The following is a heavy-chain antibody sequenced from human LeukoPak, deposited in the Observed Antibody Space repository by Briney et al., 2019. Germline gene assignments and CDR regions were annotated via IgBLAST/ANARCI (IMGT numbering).Heavy chain of an antibody. V-gene: IGHV3-11*04. CDR1: GFTFSDYY. J-gene: IGHJ4*02. Sequence: GGSLRLSCAASGFTFSDYYMSWIRQAPGKGLEWVSYISSSGSTIYYADSVKGRFTISRDNAKNSLYLQMNSLRAEDTAVYYCARTLVYYDFWSGFDYWGQGTLVTVSS. D-gene: IGHD3-3*01. CDR2: ISSSGSTI. CDR3: ARTLVYYDFWSGFDY.